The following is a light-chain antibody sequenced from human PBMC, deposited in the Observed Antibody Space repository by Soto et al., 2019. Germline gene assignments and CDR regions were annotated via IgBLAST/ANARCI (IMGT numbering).Light chain of an antibody. CDR3: MHALQSWT. J-gene: IGKJ1*01. CDR2: LGS. Sequence: DVVLTQSPLSLPVTPGEPASISCRSSQSLLHTNGYHYLAWYLQRPGQSPQLLIYLGSNRASGLPEWFGDSCSGTFFTLKISRVEADVIGFYCCMHALQSWTFGQGTKVEIK. CDR1: QSLLHTNGYHY. V-gene: IGKV2-28*01.